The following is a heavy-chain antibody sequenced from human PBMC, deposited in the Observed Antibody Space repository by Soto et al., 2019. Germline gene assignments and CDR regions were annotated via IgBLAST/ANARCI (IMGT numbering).Heavy chain of an antibody. V-gene: IGHV1-18*04. Sequence: QVQLVQSGAEVKKPGASVKVSCKASGYTFTSYGISWVRQAPGQGLEWMGWISAYNGNTNYAQKLQGRVTMTTDTSTSTAYMELWSLRSDDTAVYYCARDPSPGSWTDYYYGMDVWGQGTTVTVSS. D-gene: IGHD6-13*01. J-gene: IGHJ6*02. CDR1: GYTFTSYG. CDR2: ISAYNGNT. CDR3: ARDPSPGSWTDYYYGMDV.